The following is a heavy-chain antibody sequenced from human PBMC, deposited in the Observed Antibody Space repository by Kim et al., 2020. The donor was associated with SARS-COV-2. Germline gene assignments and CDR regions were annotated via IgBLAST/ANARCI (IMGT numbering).Heavy chain of an antibody. CDR2: IHRSGCT. J-gene: IGHJ4*02. V-gene: IGHV4-34*01. CDR3: ARGKLDPRLQY. CDR1: GGSFSDYY. Sequence: SETLSLSCAVYGGSFSDYYYNWIRQPPGKGLEWIGEIHRSGCTKYNPSLKSRVTISLDTSKNQFFLKLISVTAADTALFYCARGKLDPRLQYWGQGALVT. D-gene: IGHD1-7*01.